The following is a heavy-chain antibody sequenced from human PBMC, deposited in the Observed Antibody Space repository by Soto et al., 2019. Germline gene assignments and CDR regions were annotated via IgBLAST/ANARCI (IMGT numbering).Heavy chain of an antibody. CDR2: INPNSGGT. Sequence: QVQLVQSGAEVKKPGASVKVSCKASGYTFTGYYMHWVRQAPGQGLEWMGWINPNSGGTNYAQKFQGRVTMTRDTSISTAYMELSRLRSDDTAVYYCARVDPYLLGYPHFDCWGQGTLVTVSS. D-gene: IGHD3-16*01. J-gene: IGHJ4*02. CDR1: GYTFTGYY. V-gene: IGHV1-2*02. CDR3: ARVDPYLLGYPHFDC.